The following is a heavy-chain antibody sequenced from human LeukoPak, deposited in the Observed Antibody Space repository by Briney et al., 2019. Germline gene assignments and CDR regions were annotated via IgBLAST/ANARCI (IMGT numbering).Heavy chain of an antibody. CDR3: ARYGAPFDS. CDR2: IFYSGTT. Sequence: TLSLTCTVSGGSISSGGYYWSWIRQHPGKGLEFIGNIFYSGTTYYNPSLKSRVSISLDTSLNQFSLKVISVTAADTAVYYCARYGAPFDSWGQGTLVTVSS. CDR1: GGSISSGGYY. D-gene: IGHD4-17*01. V-gene: IGHV4-31*03. J-gene: IGHJ4*02.